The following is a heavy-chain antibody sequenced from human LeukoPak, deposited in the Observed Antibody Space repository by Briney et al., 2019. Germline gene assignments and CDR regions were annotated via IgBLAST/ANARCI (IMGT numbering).Heavy chain of an antibody. J-gene: IGHJ4*02. CDR1: GYTLTELS. Sequence: ASVKVSCKVSGYTLTELSMHWVRQAPGKGLEWMGGFDPEDGETIYAQKFQGRVTMTEDTSTSTAYMELRSLRSDDTAVYYCARAEYLGFAPTRHWGQGTLVTVSS. D-gene: IGHD2-2*01. CDR2: FDPEDGET. CDR3: ARAEYLGFAPTRH. V-gene: IGHV1-24*01.